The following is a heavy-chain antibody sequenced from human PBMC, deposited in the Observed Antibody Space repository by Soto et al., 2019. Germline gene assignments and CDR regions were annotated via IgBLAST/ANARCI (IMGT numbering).Heavy chain of an antibody. D-gene: IGHD1-1*01. CDR1: GGPYNKYT. CDR2: TIPIFDIT. J-gene: IGHJ4*02. CDR3: ARSLLGDNYDRDRLAN. V-gene: IGHV1-69*02. Sequence: GASVKVSCKASGGPYNKYTISWVRQAPGQGLEWMGRTIPIFDITNYAQKFQGRVTITADKSTSTVYMDLSSLRSEDTAVYYCARSLLGDNYDRDRLANRAQGTLVPVSS.